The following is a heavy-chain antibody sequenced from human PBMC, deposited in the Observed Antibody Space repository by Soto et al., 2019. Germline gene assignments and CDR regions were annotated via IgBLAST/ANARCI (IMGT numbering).Heavy chain of an antibody. J-gene: IGHJ6*03. CDR2: INPSGGST. Sequence: ASVKVSCKASGYTFTSYYMHWVRQAPGQGLEWMGIINPSGGSTSYAQKFQGRVTMTRDTSTSTVYMELSSLRSEDTAVYYCARTYPLDYGGYYYYYMDVWGKGPRSPSP. D-gene: IGHD4-17*01. CDR1: GYTFTSYY. V-gene: IGHV1-46*03. CDR3: ARTYPLDYGGYYYYYMDV.